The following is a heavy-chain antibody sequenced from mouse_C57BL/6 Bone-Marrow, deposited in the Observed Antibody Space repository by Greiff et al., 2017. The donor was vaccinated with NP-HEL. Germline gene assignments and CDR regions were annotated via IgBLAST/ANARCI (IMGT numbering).Heavy chain of an antibody. CDR1: GFNIKDDY. D-gene: IGHD1-1*02. J-gene: IGHJ3*01. V-gene: IGHV14-4*01. Sequence: VQLQQSGAELVRPGASVKLSCTASGFNIKDDYMHWVKQRPEQGLEWIGWIDPENGDTEYASKFQGKATITADTSSNTAYLQLSSLTSEDTAVYYCTASGVAWFADWGQGTLVTVSA. CDR3: TASGVAWFAD. CDR2: IDPENGDT.